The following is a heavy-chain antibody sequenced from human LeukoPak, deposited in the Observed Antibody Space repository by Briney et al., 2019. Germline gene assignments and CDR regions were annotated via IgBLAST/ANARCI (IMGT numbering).Heavy chain of an antibody. CDR1: GFTFSSYW. CDR2: INSDGSST. J-gene: IGHJ4*02. Sequence: PGGSLRLSCAASGFTFSSYWMHWVRQAPGKGLVWVSRINSDGSSTSYADSVKGRFTISRDNAKNTLYLQMNSLRAEDTAVYYCARGQLWTDFDYWSQGTLVTVSS. CDR3: ARGQLWTDFDY. D-gene: IGHD5-18*01. V-gene: IGHV3-74*01.